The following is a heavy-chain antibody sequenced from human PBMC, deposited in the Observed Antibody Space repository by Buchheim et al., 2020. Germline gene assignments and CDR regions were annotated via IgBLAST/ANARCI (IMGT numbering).Heavy chain of an antibody. Sequence: QVQLQESGPGLLKPSQTLSLTCTVSGGSISNDGYFWSWIRQHPGKGLQWIGYIYYSGSTYYNPSLKSRVTISLDTSKNQFSLKLSSVTAADTAVYYCARGAYCTNGVCYRGYYYMDVWGKGTT. CDR3: ARGAYCTNGVCYRGYYYMDV. CDR2: IYYSGST. D-gene: IGHD2-8*01. J-gene: IGHJ6*03. CDR1: GGSISNDGYF. V-gene: IGHV4-31*03.